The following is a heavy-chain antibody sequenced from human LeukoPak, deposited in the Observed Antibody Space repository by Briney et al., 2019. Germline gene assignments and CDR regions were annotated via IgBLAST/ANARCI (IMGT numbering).Heavy chain of an antibody. J-gene: IGHJ4*02. Sequence: PGGSLRLSCAASGFTFSDHYMSWIRQAPGKGLEWVSYISSSGSTIYYADSVKGRFTISRDNAKNSLYLQMNRLRAEDTAVYYCARAGRYCSGGSCFLLGYWGQGTLVTVSS. V-gene: IGHV3-11*04. CDR1: GFTFSDHY. D-gene: IGHD2-15*01. CDR2: ISSSGSTI. CDR3: ARAGRYCSGGSCFLLGY.